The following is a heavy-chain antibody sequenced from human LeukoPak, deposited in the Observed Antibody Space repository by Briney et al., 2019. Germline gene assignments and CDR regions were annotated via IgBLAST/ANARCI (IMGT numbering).Heavy chain of an antibody. V-gene: IGHV4-4*07. CDR1: GGSTSKQY. CDR2: IYGDGTI. D-gene: IGHD3-10*01. Sequence: SETLSLTCTVSGGSTSKQYWTWVRQSAGKGLEWIGRIYGDGTITYNPSLRSRVTMSLDTSKNQFSLRLTSVTAADTAMYYCTRDSGTTGEVKFDPWGQGTLVTVSS. J-gene: IGHJ5*02. CDR3: TRDSGTTGEVKFDP.